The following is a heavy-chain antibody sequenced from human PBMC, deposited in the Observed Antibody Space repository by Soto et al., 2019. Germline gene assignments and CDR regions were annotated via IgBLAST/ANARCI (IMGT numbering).Heavy chain of an antibody. D-gene: IGHD6-19*01. CDR2: ISGYNGKT. J-gene: IGHJ4*02. V-gene: IGHV1-18*01. CDR1: GYMFNSYG. Sequence: QVQLVQSGAEVKKRGASVKVSCKASGYMFNSYGMSWLRQAPGQVLEWIGWISGYNGKTDLAQKFQGRVNMTTEASTSTVYMGLTSLRFDDTALYYCARDETYTAGWYFEHWGQGTLVTVPS. CDR3: ARDETYTAGWYFEH.